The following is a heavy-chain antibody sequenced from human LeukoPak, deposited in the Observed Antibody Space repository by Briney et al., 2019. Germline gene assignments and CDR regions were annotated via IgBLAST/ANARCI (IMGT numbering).Heavy chain of an antibody. J-gene: IGHJ3*02. V-gene: IGHV5-51*01. Sequence: GESLKISCKGSGYSFTSYWIGWVRQMPGKGLEWMGIIYPGDSDTRYSPFFQGQVTISADKSISTAYLKWSSLKASDTAMYYCARRSTPPYYYDSSGYLGAFDIWGQGTMVTVSS. CDR1: GYSFTSYW. CDR2: IYPGDSDT. D-gene: IGHD3-22*01. CDR3: ARRSTPPYYYDSSGYLGAFDI.